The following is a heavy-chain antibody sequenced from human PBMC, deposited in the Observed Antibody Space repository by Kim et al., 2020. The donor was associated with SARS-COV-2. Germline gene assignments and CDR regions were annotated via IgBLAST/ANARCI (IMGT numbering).Heavy chain of an antibody. D-gene: IGHD3-10*01. J-gene: IGHJ4*02. CDR1: GFIFSNYA. Sequence: GGSLRLSCTASGFIFSNYAVHWVRQAPGKGLEWVAVISYDGGDEYSTDSVKGRFTISRDNSKNTLYLQMNSLRAEDTAVYYCARSLYGSGSYYYYGGQGT. V-gene: IGHV3-30*04. CDR3: ARSLYGSGSYYYY. CDR2: ISYDGGDE.